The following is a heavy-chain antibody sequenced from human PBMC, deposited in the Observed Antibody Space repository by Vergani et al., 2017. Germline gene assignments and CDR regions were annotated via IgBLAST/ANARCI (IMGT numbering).Heavy chain of an antibody. CDR1: GFIFSSYW. CDR3: ARDLLPNYDFWSGYSHAYYYYYGMDV. V-gene: IGHV3-74*01. CDR2: INSDGSST. Sequence: EVQLVESGGGLVQPGGSLRLSCAASGFIFSSYWMHWVRQAPGKGLVWVSRINSDGSSTSYADSVKGRFTISRDNAKNTLYLQMNSLRAEDTAVYYCARDLLPNYDFWSGYSHAYYYYYGMDVWGQGTTVTVSS. D-gene: IGHD3-3*01. J-gene: IGHJ6*02.